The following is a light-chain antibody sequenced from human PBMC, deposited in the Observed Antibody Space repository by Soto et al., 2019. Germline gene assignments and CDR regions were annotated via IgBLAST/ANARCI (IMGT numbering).Light chain of an antibody. CDR2: AAS. CDR1: QSISSD. J-gene: IGKJ1*01. CDR3: QQSYSTPWT. V-gene: IGKV1-39*01. Sequence: DIQITQSPSSLSASVGDRVTITCRASQSISSDLNWYQQKPGKAPKLLIYAASSLQSGVPSRFSGSGSGTDFTLTISSLQPEDFATYYCQQSYSTPWTFGQGTKVDI.